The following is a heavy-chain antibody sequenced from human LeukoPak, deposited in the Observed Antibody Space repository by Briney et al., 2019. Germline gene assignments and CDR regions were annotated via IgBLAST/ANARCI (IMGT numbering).Heavy chain of an antibody. Sequence: PSETLSLTCTVSGGSISSSSYYWGWIRQPPGKGLEWIGSIHYSGSTYYNPSLKSRVTISVDTSKNQFSLKLSSVTAADTAVYYCARDGDYDFWSGYYVCWGQGTLVTVSS. V-gene: IGHV4-39*02. CDR1: GGSISSSSYY. J-gene: IGHJ4*02. CDR3: ARDGDYDFWSGYYVC. CDR2: IHYSGST. D-gene: IGHD3-3*01.